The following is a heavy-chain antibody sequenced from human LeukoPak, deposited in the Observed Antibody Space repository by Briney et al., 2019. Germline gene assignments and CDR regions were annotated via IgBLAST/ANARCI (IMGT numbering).Heavy chain of an antibody. CDR3: ARQAGWRRGVLVVVPAASLDY. J-gene: IGHJ4*02. CDR1: GYSISSGYY. V-gene: IGHV4-38-2*01. Sequence: PSETLSLTCAVSGYSISSGYYWGWIRQPPGKGLEWIGSIYHSGSTYYNPSLKSRVTISVDTSENQFSLKLSSVTAADTAVYYCARQAGWRRGVLVVVPAASLDYWGRGTLVTVSS. CDR2: IYHSGST. D-gene: IGHD2-2*01.